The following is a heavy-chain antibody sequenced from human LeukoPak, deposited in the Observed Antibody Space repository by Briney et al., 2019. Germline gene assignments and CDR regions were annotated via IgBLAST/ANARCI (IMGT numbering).Heavy chain of an antibody. CDR1: GFLVSSNY. D-gene: IGHD6-19*01. V-gene: IGHV3-30*18. Sequence: PGGSLRLSCAASGFLVSSNYMSWVRQAPGKGLEWVAVISYDGSNKYYADSVKGRFTISRDNSKNTLYLQMNSLRAEDTAVYYCANGGSGWYYFDYWGQGTLVTVSS. CDR3: ANGGSGWYYFDY. J-gene: IGHJ4*02. CDR2: ISYDGSNK.